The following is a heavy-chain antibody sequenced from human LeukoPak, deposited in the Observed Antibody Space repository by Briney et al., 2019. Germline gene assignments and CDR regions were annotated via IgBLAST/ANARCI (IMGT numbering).Heavy chain of an antibody. Sequence: ASLKASCKASGYTFTDYYMHWVRQAPGQGLEWMGWINPNRGGTNYAQKFQGRVTMTRDTSVSTAYMELSRLRSDDTAVYYCARIYCSSTNCYFFDYWGQGTLVTVSS. CDR3: ARIYCSSTNCYFFDY. V-gene: IGHV1-2*02. D-gene: IGHD2-2*01. J-gene: IGHJ4*02. CDR2: INPNRGGT. CDR1: GYTFTDYY.